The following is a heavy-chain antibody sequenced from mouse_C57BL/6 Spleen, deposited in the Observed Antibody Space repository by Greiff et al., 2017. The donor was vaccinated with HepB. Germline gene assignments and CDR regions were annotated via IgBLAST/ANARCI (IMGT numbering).Heavy chain of an antibody. V-gene: IGHV1-53*01. CDR1: GYTFTSYW. CDR2: INPSNGGT. Sequence: QVQLQQPGPELVKPGASVKLSCKASGYTFTSYWMHWVKQRPGQGLEWIGNINPSNGGTNYNEKFKSKAKLTVDKSSSTAYMQLSSLTSEDSAVYYCARGGGYDEGGVGYLDYWGQGTTLTVSS. CDR3: ARGGGYDEGGVGYLDY. J-gene: IGHJ2*01. D-gene: IGHD2-2*01.